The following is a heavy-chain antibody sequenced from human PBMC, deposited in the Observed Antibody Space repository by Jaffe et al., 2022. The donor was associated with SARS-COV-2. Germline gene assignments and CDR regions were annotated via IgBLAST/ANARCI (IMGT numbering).Heavy chain of an antibody. Sequence: EVQLVGSGGGLVKPGGSLRLSCAASGFTFSNAWMGWVRQAPGKGLEWLGRIRSKTDGGTTDYAAPVKGRFTISRDDSKNTLHLQMNSLKTEDTAVYYCTTVRVPAAVGAFDIWGQGTMVTVSS. CDR3: TTVRVPAAVGAFDI. CDR2: IRSKTDGGTT. D-gene: IGHD2-2*01. CDR1: GFTFSNAW. V-gene: IGHV3-15*01. J-gene: IGHJ3*02.